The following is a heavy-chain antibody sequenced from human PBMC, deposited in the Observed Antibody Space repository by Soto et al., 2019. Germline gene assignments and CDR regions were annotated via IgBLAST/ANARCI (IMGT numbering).Heavy chain of an antibody. V-gene: IGHV4-59*08. CDR1: GGSISSYY. CDR2: IYYSGST. J-gene: IGHJ4*02. Sequence: QVQLQESGPGLVKPSETLSLTCTVSGGSISSYYWSWIRQPPGKGLEWIGYIYYSGSTNYNPSLKSRVTISVDTSKNQFSLKLSSVTAADTAVYYCASHWYGDSNLYSFDYWGQGTLVTVSS. D-gene: IGHD4-17*01. CDR3: ASHWYGDSNLYSFDY.